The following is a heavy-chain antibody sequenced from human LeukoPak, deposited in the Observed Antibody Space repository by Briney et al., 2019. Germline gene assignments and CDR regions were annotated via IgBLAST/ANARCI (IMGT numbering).Heavy chain of an antibody. Sequence: PGGSLRLSCAASGFTFSSYSMNWVRQAPGKGLEWASSISSSSSYIYYADSVKGRFTMSRDNAKNSLYLQMNSLRAEDTAVYYCARDRESYCTGGSCYSTGDYWGQGTLVTVSS. J-gene: IGHJ4*02. V-gene: IGHV3-21*01. CDR3: ARDRESYCTGGSCYSTGDY. CDR2: ISSSSSYI. CDR1: GFTFSSYS. D-gene: IGHD2-15*01.